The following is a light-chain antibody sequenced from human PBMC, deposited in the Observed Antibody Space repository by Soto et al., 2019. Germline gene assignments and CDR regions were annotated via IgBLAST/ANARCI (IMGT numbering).Light chain of an antibody. Sequence: DIQMTQSPSSVSAYVGDSVTITCRASQDISRWLAWYQQKPGKAPRLLIYAASTLESGVPSRFRGSGSGTLFTLTITTLLPEDFATYYYQKADTFPLAFGGGTKLEI. J-gene: IGKJ4*02. CDR1: QDISRW. CDR2: AAS. CDR3: QKADTFPLA. V-gene: IGKV1-12*01.